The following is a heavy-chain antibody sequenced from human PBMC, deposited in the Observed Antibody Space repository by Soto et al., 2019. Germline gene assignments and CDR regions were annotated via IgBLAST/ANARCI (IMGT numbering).Heavy chain of an antibody. V-gene: IGHV4-61*01. D-gene: IGHD5-18*01. CDR3: ARHRRTAMVGGAFDI. J-gene: IGHJ3*02. CDR2: IDYSGLT. Sequence: SETLSLTCTVSGASVSGGYYYWSWVRQPPGKGLEWIAYIDYSGLTNYNPSLKSRVTISVDTSNNRFYLKLSSVTAADTAMYYCARHRRTAMVGGAFDIWGQWTMVTVSS. CDR1: GASVSGGYYY.